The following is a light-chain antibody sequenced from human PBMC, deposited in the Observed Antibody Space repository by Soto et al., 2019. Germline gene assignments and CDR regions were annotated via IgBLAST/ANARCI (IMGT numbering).Light chain of an antibody. CDR3: QQRSNWPPIT. V-gene: IGKV3-11*01. J-gene: IGKJ5*01. CDR2: DAS. CDR1: QTISSS. Sequence: IVLTQSPATLSLSPGDRATISCRASQTISSSLAWYQQKPGQSPRLLIYDASNRASGVPPRFSGSGSGTDFTLSISSIEPEDFAVYYCQQRSNWPPITFGQGTRLEIK.